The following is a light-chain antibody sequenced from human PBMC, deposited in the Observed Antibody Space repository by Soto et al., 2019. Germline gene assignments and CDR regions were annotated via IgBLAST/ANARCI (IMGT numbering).Light chain of an antibody. V-gene: IGKV3-15*01. CDR3: QQYTNWPPLT. CDR1: QSVSGN. J-gene: IGKJ4*01. CDR2: GAS. Sequence: EIVMTQSPATLSVSPGERATLSCRASQSVSGNLAVYQQRPGQAPRLLIYGASTRATGIPARFSGSGSVTEFTPTISRLQSEDFSVYYCQQYTNWPPLTFGGGTKVEIK.